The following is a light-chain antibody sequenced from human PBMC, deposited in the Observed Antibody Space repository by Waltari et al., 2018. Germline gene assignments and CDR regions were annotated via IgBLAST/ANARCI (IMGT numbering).Light chain of an antibody. J-gene: IGLJ2*01. CDR1: SSDVGGYNS. Sequence: QPALTQPPSASGAPGQSVTISCTGTSSDVGGYNSVSWYQQHPAKAPKLMIYEVTTRPSVVPDRFSGSKSGHTASLTVSGLQAADEADYYCSSYAGSKYWGFGGGTKLT. CDR3: SSYAGSKYWG. V-gene: IGLV2-8*01. CDR2: EVT.